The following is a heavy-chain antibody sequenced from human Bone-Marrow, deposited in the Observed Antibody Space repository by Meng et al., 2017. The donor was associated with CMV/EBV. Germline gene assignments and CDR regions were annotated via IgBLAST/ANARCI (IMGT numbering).Heavy chain of an antibody. V-gene: IGHV3-48*03. D-gene: IGHD3-3*01. Sequence: GESLKISCAASGFTFSSYEMNWVRQAPGKGLEWVSYISSSGSTIYYADSVKGRFTISRDNAKNSLYLQMNRLRAEDTAVYYCASDTPYVLRFSWPPEDVWGQGTTVTVSS. J-gene: IGHJ6*02. CDR1: GFTFSSYE. CDR3: ASDTPYVLRFSWPPEDV. CDR2: ISSSGSTI.